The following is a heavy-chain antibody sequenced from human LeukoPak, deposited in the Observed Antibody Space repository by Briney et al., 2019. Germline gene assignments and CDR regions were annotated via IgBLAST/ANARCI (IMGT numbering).Heavy chain of an antibody. J-gene: IGHJ3*02. Sequence: GGSLRLSCAASGFTFSAYSMNWVRQAPGKGLEWVSSISTSSIYIYYADSVKGRFTVSRDNAKNSLYLQMNSLRAEDTAVYYCARSSIDGYNLIDAFDMWGQGTMVTVSS. D-gene: IGHD5-24*01. CDR1: GFTFSAYS. V-gene: IGHV3-21*01. CDR3: ARSSIDGYNLIDAFDM. CDR2: ISTSSIYI.